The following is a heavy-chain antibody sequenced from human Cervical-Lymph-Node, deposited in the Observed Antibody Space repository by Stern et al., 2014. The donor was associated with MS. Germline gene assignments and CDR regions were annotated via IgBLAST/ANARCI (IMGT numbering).Heavy chain of an antibody. Sequence: QVQLVQSGAEVKKPGASVKVSCKASGYTFTSYYMHCVRQAPGQGLEWMGIINPSGGSTSYAQKFQGRVTMTRDTSTSTVYMELSSLRSEDTAVYYCARDGQQLAYFDYWGQGTLVTVSS. J-gene: IGHJ4*02. CDR2: INPSGGST. D-gene: IGHD6-13*01. V-gene: IGHV1-46*01. CDR3: ARDGQQLAYFDY. CDR1: GYTFTSYY.